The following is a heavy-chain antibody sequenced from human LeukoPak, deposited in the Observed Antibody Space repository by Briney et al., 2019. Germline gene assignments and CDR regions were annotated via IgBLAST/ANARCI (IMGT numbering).Heavy chain of an antibody. CDR2: INPDSGGT. CDR3: ARVSVAGTPDRDYFDY. CDR1: GYTFTGYY. Sequence: ASVKVSCKASGYTFTGYYMHWVRQAPGQGLEWMGRINPDSGGTNYAQKFQGSVTMTRDTSISTAYMEVSRLRSDDTAVYYCARVSVAGTPDRDYFDYWGQGTRVTVSS. D-gene: IGHD6-19*01. V-gene: IGHV1-2*02. J-gene: IGHJ4*02.